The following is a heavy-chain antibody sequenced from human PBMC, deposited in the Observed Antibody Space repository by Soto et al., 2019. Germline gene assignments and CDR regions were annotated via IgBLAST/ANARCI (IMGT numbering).Heavy chain of an antibody. V-gene: IGHV3-74*01. CDR3: ARGRSTSTSCLDY. CDR1: GVTFSSNW. CDR2: ITNDGSST. J-gene: IGHJ4*01. Sequence: EVQLVESGGGLVQPGGSLRLSCAASGVTFSSNWMHWVRPATGKGLVCVSRITNDGSSTNYGDSVKGRFTISRAHAKNTLYLQTHSLIAGDTAAYYCARGRSTSTSCLDYWGYGTLFTVSA. D-gene: IGHD2-2*01.